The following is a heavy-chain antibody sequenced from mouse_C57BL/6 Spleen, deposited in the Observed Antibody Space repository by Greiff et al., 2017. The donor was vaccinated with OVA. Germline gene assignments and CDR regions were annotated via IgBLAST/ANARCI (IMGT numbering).Heavy chain of an antibody. D-gene: IGHD1-1*01. CDR2: IYPRDGST. CDR3: ARGHRTTGYAMDY. Sequence: LQESGPELVKPGASVKLSCKASGYTFTSYDINWVKQRPGQGLEWIGWIYPRDGSTKYNEKFKGKATLTVDTSSSTAYMELHSLTSEDSAVYFCARGHRTTGYAMDYWGQGTSVTVSS. CDR1: GYTFTSYD. J-gene: IGHJ4*01. V-gene: IGHV1-85*01.